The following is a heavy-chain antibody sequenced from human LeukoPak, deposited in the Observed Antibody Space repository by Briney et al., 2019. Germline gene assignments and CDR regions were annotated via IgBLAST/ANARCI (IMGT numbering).Heavy chain of an antibody. CDR3: ARPGQLGSLYYGLDV. Sequence: SETLSLTCAAYGTSFSGYQWSWIRQPPGKGLEWIGEINHGGSTNYNPSLKSRVTISVDTSKNQFSLKLRSVTAADTAVYYCARPGQLGSLYYGLDVWGQGTTVTVS. J-gene: IGHJ6*02. V-gene: IGHV4-34*01. CDR2: INHGGST. D-gene: IGHD3-10*01. CDR1: GTSFSGYQ.